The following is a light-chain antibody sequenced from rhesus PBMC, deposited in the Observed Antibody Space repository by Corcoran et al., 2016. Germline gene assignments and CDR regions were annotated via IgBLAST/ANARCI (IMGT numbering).Light chain of an antibody. V-gene: IGLV7-76*01. CDR1: AGAVTTSNY. Sequence: QAAVTQEPSMTVSTGGTVNLTCGSSAGAVTTSNYPNWFQQKPGQVPRVLIYNTNTKYSWTPDRFSGSLAGGKAALTLSGALPDDGADYYCLLSYSGSHIFGGGTRLSVL. CDR2: NTN. J-gene: IGLJ1*01. CDR3: LLSYSGSHI.